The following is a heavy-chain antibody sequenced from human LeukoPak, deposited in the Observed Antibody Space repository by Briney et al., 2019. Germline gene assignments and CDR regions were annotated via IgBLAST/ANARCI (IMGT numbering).Heavy chain of an antibody. D-gene: IGHD3-10*01. CDR1: GFSFSNYP. J-gene: IGHJ3*02. Sequence: GGSLRLSCAASGFSFSNYPMSWVRQAPGKGLEWVSAISSGGDNTDYADSVRGRFTISRDNSKNTLYLQMNSLRAEDTAVYYCAKDVTMVRGVSTIAFDIWGRGTMVTVSS. V-gene: IGHV3-23*01. CDR2: ISSGGDNT. CDR3: AKDVTMVRGVSTIAFDI.